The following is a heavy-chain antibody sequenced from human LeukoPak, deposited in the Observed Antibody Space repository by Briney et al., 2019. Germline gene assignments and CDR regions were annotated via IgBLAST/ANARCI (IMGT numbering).Heavy chain of an antibody. D-gene: IGHD6-13*01. J-gene: IGHJ5*02. V-gene: IGHV4-34*01. CDR2: INHSGST. Sequence: SETLSLTCAVYGGSFSGYYWSWIRQPPGKGLEWIGEINHSGSTNYNPSLKSRVTISVDTSKNQFSLKLSSVTAADTAVYYCARGTGGYSSSWRRRHWFDPWGQGTLVTVSS. CDR1: GGSFSGYY. CDR3: ARGTGGYSSSWRRRHWFDP.